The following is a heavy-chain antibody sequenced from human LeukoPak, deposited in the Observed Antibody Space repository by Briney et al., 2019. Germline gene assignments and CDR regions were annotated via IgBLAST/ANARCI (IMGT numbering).Heavy chain of an antibody. CDR3: ARDSGGWYTFDY. D-gene: IGHD6-19*01. CDR1: GGSISSYY. J-gene: IGHJ4*02. Sequence: PSETLSLTCTVSGGSISSYYWSWIRQPPGKGLEWIGYIYYSGSTNYNPSLKSRVTISVDTSKNQFSLKLSSVIAADTAVYYCARDSGGWYTFDYWGQGTLVTVSS. V-gene: IGHV4-59*01. CDR2: IYYSGST.